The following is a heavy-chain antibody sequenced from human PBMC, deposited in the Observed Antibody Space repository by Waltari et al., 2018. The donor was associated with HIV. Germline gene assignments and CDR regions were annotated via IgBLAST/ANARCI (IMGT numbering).Heavy chain of an antibody. CDR1: GSIFTDFA. J-gene: IGHJ3*01. CDR3: VKDSGRAADVFDL. D-gene: IGHD3-10*01. CDR2: IRGGGET. Sequence: QLLESGGGLVEPGGSLRLSCAASGSIFTDFAMDWVRQAPGKGLEWVSAIRGGGETFYADSVKGRFTISRDNSKNTLYLQMNSLRADDAAVYYCVKDSGRAADVFDLWGQGTMVTVSS. V-gene: IGHV3-23*01.